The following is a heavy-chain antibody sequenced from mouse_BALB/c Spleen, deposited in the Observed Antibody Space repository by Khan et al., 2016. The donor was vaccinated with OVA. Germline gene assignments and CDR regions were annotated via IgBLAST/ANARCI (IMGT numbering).Heavy chain of an antibody. CDR1: GYTFTNYG. J-gene: IGHJ1*01. Sequence: QIQLVQSGPELKKPGETVKISCKASGYTFTNYGMNWVKQAPGKGLKWMGWINTYTGEPTYDDDFKGRFVFTLETSASTAYLQISNLKNEDMTTYFCARISSSWYSDDWGPGTTVTVSS. D-gene: IGHD6-2*01. V-gene: IGHV9-1*02. CDR2: INTYTGEP. CDR3: ARISSSWYSDD.